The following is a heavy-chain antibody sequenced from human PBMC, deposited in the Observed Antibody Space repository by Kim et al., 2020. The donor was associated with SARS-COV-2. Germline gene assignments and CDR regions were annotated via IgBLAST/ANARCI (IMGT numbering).Heavy chain of an antibody. D-gene: IGHD1-1*01. CDR3: AREWNGFDY. Sequence: GGTNYAQKFQGRVTMTRDTSISTAYMELSRLRSDDTAVYYCAREWNGFDYLGQGTLVTVSS. J-gene: IGHJ4*02. V-gene: IGHV1-2*02. CDR2: GGT.